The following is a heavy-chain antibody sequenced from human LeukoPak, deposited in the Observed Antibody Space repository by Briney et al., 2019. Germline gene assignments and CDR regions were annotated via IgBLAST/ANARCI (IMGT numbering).Heavy chain of an antibody. CDR2: IYHSEST. D-gene: IGHD2-21*02. CDR1: GGSISSGGYS. Sequence: PSETLSLTCAVSGGSISSGGYSWSWIRQPPGKGLEWIGYIYHSESTYYNPSLKSRVTISVDRSKNQFSLKLSSVTAADTAVYYCARLVVTAKVGYYFDYWGQGTLVTVSS. CDR3: ARLVVTAKVGYYFDY. J-gene: IGHJ4*02. V-gene: IGHV4-30-2*01.